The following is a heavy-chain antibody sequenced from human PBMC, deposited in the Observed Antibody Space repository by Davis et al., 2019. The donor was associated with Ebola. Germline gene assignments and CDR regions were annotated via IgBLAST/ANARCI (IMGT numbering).Heavy chain of an antibody. CDR2: INVGNGNT. V-gene: IGHV1-3*01. D-gene: IGHD6-19*01. J-gene: IGHJ4*02. CDR3: ARDPGVAATDY. CDR1: GYTFTSYA. Sequence: AASVKVSCKASGYTFTSYAMHWVRQAPGQRLEWMGWINVGNGNTKYSQKFQGRVTITRDTSASTAYMELSSLRSDDTAVYYCARDPGVAATDYWGQGTLVTVSS.